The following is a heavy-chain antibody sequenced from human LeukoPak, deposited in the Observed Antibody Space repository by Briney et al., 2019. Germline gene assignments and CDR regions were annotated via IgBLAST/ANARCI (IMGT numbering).Heavy chain of an antibody. CDR2: IIPIFGTA. V-gene: IGHV1-69*06. Sequence: SVKVSCKASGGTFSSYAISWVRQAPGQGLEWMGGIIPIFGTANYAQKFQGRVTITADKSTSTAYMELSSLRSEDTAVYYCARGLPYYYYYCMDVWGKGTTVTVSS. CDR1: GGTFSSYA. CDR3: ARGLPYYYYYCMDV. J-gene: IGHJ6*03.